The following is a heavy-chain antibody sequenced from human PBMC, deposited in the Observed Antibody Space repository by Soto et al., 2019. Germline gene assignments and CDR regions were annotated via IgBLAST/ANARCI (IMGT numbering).Heavy chain of an antibody. CDR2: INHSGST. J-gene: IGHJ4*02. D-gene: IGHD6-13*01. Sequence: QVQLQQWGAGLLKPSETLSLTCAVYGGSFSGYYWSWIRQPPGKGLEWIGEINHSGSTNYNPSLKSRVTLSVDRSKNQFSLKLSSVTAADTAVYYCASKGAARRRPSKFDYWGQGTLVTVSS. CDR3: ASKGAARRRPSKFDY. V-gene: IGHV4-34*01. CDR1: GGSFSGYY.